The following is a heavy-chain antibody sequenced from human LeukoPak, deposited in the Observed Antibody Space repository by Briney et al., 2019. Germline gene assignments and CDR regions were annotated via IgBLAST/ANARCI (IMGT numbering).Heavy chain of an antibody. CDR2: INHSGST. J-gene: IGHJ3*02. CDR3: ARSPGYCSGGSCYRAFDI. Sequence: PSETLSLTCAVYGGSFSGYYWSWILQPPGKGLEWIGEINHSGSTNYNPSLKSRGTISVDTSKNQFSLKLSSVIAADTAVYYCARSPGYCSGGSCYRAFDIWGQGTMVTVSS. CDR1: GGSFSGYY. D-gene: IGHD2-15*01. V-gene: IGHV4-34*01.